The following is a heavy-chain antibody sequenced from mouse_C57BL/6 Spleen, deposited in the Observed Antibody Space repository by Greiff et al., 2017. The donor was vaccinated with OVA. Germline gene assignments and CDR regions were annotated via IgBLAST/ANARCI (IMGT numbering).Heavy chain of an antibody. V-gene: IGHV1-4*01. CDR1: GYTFTSYT. J-gene: IGHJ1*03. Sequence: VHLVESGAELARPGASVKMSCKASGYTFTSYTMHWVKQRPGQGLEWIGYINPSSGYTKYNQKFKDKATLTADKSSSTAYMQLSSLTSEDSAVYYCARNYGSSLYFDVWGTGTTVTVSS. CDR2: INPSSGYT. D-gene: IGHD1-1*01. CDR3: ARNYGSSLYFDV.